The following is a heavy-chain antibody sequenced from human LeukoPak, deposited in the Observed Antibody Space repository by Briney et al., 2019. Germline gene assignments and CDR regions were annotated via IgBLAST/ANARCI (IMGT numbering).Heavy chain of an antibody. CDR3: ARDMGRAWYGPPDY. CDR2: IWNDGSET. D-gene: IGHD6-13*01. J-gene: IGHJ4*02. CDR1: GFXFSNYG. V-gene: IGHV3-33*01. Sequence: GRSLRLSCGASGFXFSNYGMHWVRQAPGKRLEWVAVIWNDGSETFRADSVRGRFRIARDNSKNTLYLQMNSLRAEDTAVYFCARDMGRAWYGPPDYWGQGTLVTVSS.